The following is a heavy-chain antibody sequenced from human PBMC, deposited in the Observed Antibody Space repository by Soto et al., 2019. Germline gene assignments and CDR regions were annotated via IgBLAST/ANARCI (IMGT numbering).Heavy chain of an antibody. D-gene: IGHD6-13*01. CDR3: AMEAVGQQLTSPPDY. V-gene: IGHV1-69*01. J-gene: IGHJ4*02. CDR2: IIPIFGTA. CDR1: GGTFSSYA. Sequence: QVQLVQSGAEVKKPGSSVTVSCKASGGTFSSYAISWVRQAPGQGLEWMGGIIPIFGTANYAQKFQGRVTITADESTSTAYMELSSLRSEDTAVYYCAMEAVGQQLTSPPDYWGQGTLVTVSS.